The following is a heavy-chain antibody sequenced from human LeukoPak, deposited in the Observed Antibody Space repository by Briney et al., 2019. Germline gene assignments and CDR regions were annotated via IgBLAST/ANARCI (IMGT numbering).Heavy chain of an antibody. J-gene: IGHJ6*03. CDR1: GGSFSGYY. Sequence: SETLSLTCAVYGGSFSGYYWSWIRQPPGKGLEWIGEINHSGSTNYNPSLKSRVTISVDTFKNQFSLKLSTVTAADTAVYYCARGRASYYNYYMDVWGKGTTVTVSS. V-gene: IGHV4-34*01. CDR2: INHSGST. CDR3: ARGRASYYNYYMDV.